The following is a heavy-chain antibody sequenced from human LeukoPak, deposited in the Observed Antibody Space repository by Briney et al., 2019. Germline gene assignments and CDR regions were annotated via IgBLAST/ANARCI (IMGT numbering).Heavy chain of an antibody. CDR1: RFTFSDYA. CDR2: LSFDGNNK. CDR3: ARGRKWQLAANWFDP. J-gene: IGHJ5*02. Sequence: GGSLRLSCAASRFTFSDYAMHWVRQAPGKGLEWVAVLSFDGNNKYYADSVKGRFTISRDNSKSTLYLQMDSLRPEDTAVYYCARGRKWQLAANWFDPWGQGTLVTVSS. D-gene: IGHD6-13*01. V-gene: IGHV3-30-3*01.